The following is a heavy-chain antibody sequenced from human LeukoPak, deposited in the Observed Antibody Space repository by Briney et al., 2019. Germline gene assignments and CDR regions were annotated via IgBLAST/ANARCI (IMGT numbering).Heavy chain of an antibody. CDR2: IKQDGSEK. J-gene: IGHJ6*03. V-gene: IGHV3-7*01. CDR3: AREGQITTGYYYYMDV. Sequence: GGSLRLSCATSGFTFSNYWMSWVRQAPGKGLEWVANIKQDGSEKYYVDPVKGRFTISRENAKNSLYLQMNSLRVDDMAVYYCAREGQITTGYYYYMDVWGKGSTVTVSS. D-gene: IGHD3-16*01. CDR1: GFTFSNYW.